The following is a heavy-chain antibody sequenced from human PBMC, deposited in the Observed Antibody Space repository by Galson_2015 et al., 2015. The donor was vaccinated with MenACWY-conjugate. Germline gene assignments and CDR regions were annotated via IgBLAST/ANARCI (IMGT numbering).Heavy chain of an antibody. V-gene: IGHV3-23*01. J-gene: IGHJ6*03. CDR3: AKTPLGYYHYVDV. CDR1: GLRFRNYA. CDR2: ISASGGGT. Sequence: LRLSCAVSGLRFRNYAMSWVRQAPGAGLEWVSGISASGGGTYYPDSVKGRFTISRDNSRNTLYLQMNSLRAEDTAVYYCAKTPLGYYHYVDVWGKGTTVTVSS.